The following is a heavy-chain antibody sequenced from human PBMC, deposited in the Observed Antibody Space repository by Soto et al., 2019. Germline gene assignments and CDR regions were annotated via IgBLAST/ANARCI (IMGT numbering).Heavy chain of an antibody. Sequence: GGSLRLSCEASGFTFSGSAMHWVRQASGKGLEWVGRIRSKANSYATAYAASVKGRFTISRDDSKNTAYLQMNSLKTEDTAVYYCTRGDWWELPTMDYWGQGTLVTVSS. J-gene: IGHJ4*02. CDR3: TRGDWWELPTMDY. D-gene: IGHD1-26*01. CDR1: GFTFSGSA. CDR2: IRSKANSYAT. V-gene: IGHV3-73*01.